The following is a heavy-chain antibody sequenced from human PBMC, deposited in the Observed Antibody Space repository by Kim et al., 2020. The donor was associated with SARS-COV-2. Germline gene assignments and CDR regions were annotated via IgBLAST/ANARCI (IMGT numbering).Heavy chain of an antibody. D-gene: IGHD3-10*01. V-gene: IGHV4-39*01. CDR1: GDSITSGSSY. Sequence: SETLSLTCAITGDSITSGSSYWVWLRPPPGKGLEWIGNVYYSGTTYYNPSLKSRAIISVDASRNQFSLNLNAVRDTDTAVYYCARQGPSFYGSGTFYYWG. J-gene: IGHJ4*01. CDR2: VYYSGTT. CDR3: ARQGPSFYGSGTFYY.